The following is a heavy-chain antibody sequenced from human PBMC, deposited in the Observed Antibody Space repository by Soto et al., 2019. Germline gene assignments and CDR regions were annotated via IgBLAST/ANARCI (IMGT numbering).Heavy chain of an antibody. Sequence: QVQLVQSGAEVKKPGSSVKVSCKASGGTFSSYAISWVRQAPGQGLEWMGGIIPIFGTANYAQKFQGRVTITADESTSTAYMELSSLRSEDTAVYYCARGGGDGLRRYGCGYYGMDVWGQGTTVTVSS. CDR2: IIPIFGTA. J-gene: IGHJ6*02. V-gene: IGHV1-69*12. CDR3: ARGGGDGLRRYGCGYYGMDV. CDR1: GGTFSSYA. D-gene: IGHD2-21*02.